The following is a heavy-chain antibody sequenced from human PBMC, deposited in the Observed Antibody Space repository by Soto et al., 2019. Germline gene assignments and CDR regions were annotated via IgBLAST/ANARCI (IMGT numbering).Heavy chain of an antibody. CDR3: ARTSYDFWSGFDAYDYYFDY. V-gene: IGHV2-26*01. CDR1: GFSLSNARMG. J-gene: IGHJ4*02. Sequence: QVTLKESGPVLVKPTETLTLTCTVSGFSLSNARMGVSWIRQPPGKALEWLAHIFSNDEKSYRTSLKSRLTISKDTSKSQVVLTMTNMDPVDTATYYCARTSYDFWSGFDAYDYYFDYWGQGTLVTVSS. D-gene: IGHD3-3*01. CDR2: IFSNDEK.